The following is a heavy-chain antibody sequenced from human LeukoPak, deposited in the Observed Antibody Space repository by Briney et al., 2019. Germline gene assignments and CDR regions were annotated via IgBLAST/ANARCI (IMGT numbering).Heavy chain of an antibody. CDR3: ARDSDAFDI. CDR2: TYYRSEWYR. V-gene: IGHV6-1*01. CDR1: GDNVSANSAT. Sequence: SQTLSLTCAISGDNVSANSATWNWIRQSPSRGLEWLGRTYYRSEWYRDYAVSVKRRITIEPDSSKNQFSLLLNSLTPEDTALYYCARDSDAFDIWGQGTMVTVSS. J-gene: IGHJ3*02.